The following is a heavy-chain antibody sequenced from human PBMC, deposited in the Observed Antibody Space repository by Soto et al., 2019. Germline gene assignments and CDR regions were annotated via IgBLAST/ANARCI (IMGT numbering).Heavy chain of an antibody. Sequence: QITLKESGPTLVKPTQTLTLTCTSSGFSFSINGVAVGWIRQPPGQALEWLALIYWDDDQRYNPSLKNRLTITKDTSRNQVVLTMTNMDPVDTATYYCAHKRDVSRGFKSWGQGTLVTVSS. CDR2: IYWDDDQ. CDR1: GFSFSINGVA. V-gene: IGHV2-5*02. CDR3: AHKRDVSRGFKS. J-gene: IGHJ5*01.